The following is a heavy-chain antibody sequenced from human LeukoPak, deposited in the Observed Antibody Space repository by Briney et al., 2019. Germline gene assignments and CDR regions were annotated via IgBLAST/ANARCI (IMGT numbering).Heavy chain of an antibody. J-gene: IGHJ4*02. CDR1: GYSFVSHW. V-gene: IGHV5-51*01. D-gene: IGHD3-10*01. Sequence: GESLKISCKASGYSFVSHWIVWVRQMPGKGLEWMGIIYPGDSDTTYSPSFQGQVTISADKSISTAYLQWSSLKASDTAMYYCARHGGYYGSGSYHQPFDYWGQGTLVTVSS. CDR3: ARHGGYYGSGSYHQPFDY. CDR2: IYPGDSDT.